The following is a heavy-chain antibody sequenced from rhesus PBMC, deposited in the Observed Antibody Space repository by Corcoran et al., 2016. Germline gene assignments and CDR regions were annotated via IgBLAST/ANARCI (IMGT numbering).Heavy chain of an antibody. D-gene: IGHD3-34*01. CDR1: GWSISSSY. J-gene: IGHJ4*01. V-gene: IGHV4-169*01. CDR2: IDGSGRST. Sequence: QLQLQESGPGLVKPSETLSVTCAVSGWSISSSYWSLIRQAPGKGLEWIGCIDGSGRSTNYTPSLNSLVTLSVDTSKTQRSLNLRSVTAADTAVYYCASGRWGDYFDYWGQGVVVTVAS. CDR3: ASGRWGDYFDY.